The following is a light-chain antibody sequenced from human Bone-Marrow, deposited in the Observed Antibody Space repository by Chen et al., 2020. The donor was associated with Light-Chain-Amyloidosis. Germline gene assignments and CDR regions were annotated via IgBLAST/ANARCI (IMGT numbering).Light chain of an antibody. CDR3: QSADSSGTYEVI. Sequence: YELTPPPSVSVPPGQTARITCSGDDLPTKYAYWYQQKPGQAPVLVIHRDTERPSGISERFSGSSSGTTATLTISGVQAEDEADYHCQSADSSGTYEVIFGGGTKLTVL. CDR1: DLPTKY. V-gene: IGLV3-25*03. J-gene: IGLJ2*01. CDR2: RDT.